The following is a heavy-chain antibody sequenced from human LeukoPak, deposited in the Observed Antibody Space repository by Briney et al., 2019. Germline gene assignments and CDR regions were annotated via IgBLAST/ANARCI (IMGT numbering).Heavy chain of an antibody. CDR1: GYTFTSYG. CDR2: ISAYNGNT. D-gene: IGHD2-2*01. V-gene: IGHV1-18*01. Sequence: ASVKVSCKASGYTFTSYGISWVRQAPGQGLEWMGWISAYNGNTNYAQKLQGRVTMTTDTSTSTAYMELRSLRSDDTAVYYCARTYCSSTSCWYGSYYFDYWGQGTPVTVSS. J-gene: IGHJ4*02. CDR3: ARTYCSSTSCWYGSYYFDY.